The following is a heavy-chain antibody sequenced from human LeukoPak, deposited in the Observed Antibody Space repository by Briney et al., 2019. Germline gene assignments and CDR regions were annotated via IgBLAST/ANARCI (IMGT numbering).Heavy chain of an antibody. D-gene: IGHD1-1*01. CDR2: ISSSGDYR. V-gene: IGHV3-21*01. J-gene: IGHJ4*02. Sequence: PGGSLRLSCAASGFTFSSYRLNWVRQAPGKGLEWVSSISSSGDYRYYADSVKGRFTISRDNAKNSLYLEMNSLRVEDTAVYYCARGGSVTNWSCVYWGQGTLVTVSS. CDR3: ARGGSVTNWSCVY. CDR1: GFTFSSYR.